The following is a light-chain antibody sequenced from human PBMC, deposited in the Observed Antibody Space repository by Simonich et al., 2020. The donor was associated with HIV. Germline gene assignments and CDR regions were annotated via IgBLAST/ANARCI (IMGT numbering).Light chain of an antibody. CDR2: AAS. V-gene: IGKV1-39*01. CDR1: QSISSY. J-gene: IGKJ2*01. Sequence: DIQMTQSPSSLSASIGDRVTITCRASQSISSYLNWNQQKPGKAPKLLIYAASSLQSGVPSRFSGSGYGTEFTLTISSLQPEDFATYYCQQSYSTPRTFGQGTKLEIK. CDR3: QQSYSTPRT.